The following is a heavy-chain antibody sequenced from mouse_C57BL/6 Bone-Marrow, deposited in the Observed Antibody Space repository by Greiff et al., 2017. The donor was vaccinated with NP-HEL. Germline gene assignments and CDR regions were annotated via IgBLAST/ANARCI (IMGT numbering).Heavy chain of an antibody. CDR2: INPNNGGT. V-gene: IGHV1-18*01. J-gene: IGHJ1*03. D-gene: IGHD1-1*01. CDR3: ARVTISSYGSSYWYFDV. Sequence: VQLQQSGPELVKPGASVKIPCKASGYTFTDYNMDWVKQSHGKSLEWIGDINPNNGGTIYNQKFKGKATLTVDKSSSTAYMELRSLTSEDTAVYYCARVTISSYGSSYWYFDVWGTGTTVTVSS. CDR1: GYTFTDYN.